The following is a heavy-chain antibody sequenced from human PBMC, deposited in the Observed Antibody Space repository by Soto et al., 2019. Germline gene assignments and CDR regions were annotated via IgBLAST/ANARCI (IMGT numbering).Heavy chain of an antibody. CDR1: GFSLSTSGVG. J-gene: IGHJ4*02. V-gene: IGHV2-5*02. D-gene: IGHD5-12*01. CDR3: AHRGVRGYSGYGYFDY. CDR2: IYWDDDK. Sequence: QITLKESGPTLVKPTQTLTLTCTFSGFSLSTSGVGVGWIRQPPGKALEWLALIYWDDDKRYSPSLKSRLTITKATSKNQVVLTMTNMDPVDTATYYCAHRGVRGYSGYGYFDYWGQGTLVTVSS.